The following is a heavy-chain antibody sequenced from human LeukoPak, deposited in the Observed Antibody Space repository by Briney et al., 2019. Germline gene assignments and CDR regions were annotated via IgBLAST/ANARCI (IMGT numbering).Heavy chain of an antibody. J-gene: IGHJ6*02. V-gene: IGHV3-9*01. CDR1: GFTFDDYA. CDR2: ISWNSGSI. Sequence: GGSLRLSCAASGFTFDDYAMHWVRQAPGKGLEWVSGISWNSGSIGYADSVKGRFTISRDNSKNTLYRQMNSLRAEDTAVYYCAKGFGHSDYYFYGMDVWGQGTTVTVSS. CDR3: AKGFGHSDYYFYGMDV. D-gene: IGHD4-23*01.